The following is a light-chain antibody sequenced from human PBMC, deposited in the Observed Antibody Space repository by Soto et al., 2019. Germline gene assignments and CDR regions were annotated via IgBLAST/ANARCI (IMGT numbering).Light chain of an antibody. CDR2: DAS. CDR3: HLYYKWPLT. Sequence: IVMSQSPATVSLSPGERVTLSCRASQSAISNLAWYQQKPGQTPRLLIYDASTRATDIPARFSGSGSGTDFTLTISSLLSEDFAVYYCHLYYKWPLTFGGGTKVDIK. CDR1: QSAISN. J-gene: IGKJ4*01. V-gene: IGKV3-15*01.